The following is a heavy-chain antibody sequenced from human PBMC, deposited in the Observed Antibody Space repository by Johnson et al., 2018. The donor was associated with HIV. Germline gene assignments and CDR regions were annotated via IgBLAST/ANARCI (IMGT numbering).Heavy chain of an antibody. CDR2: IGSAGDT. CDR3: ARVGYSLDAFDI. D-gene: IGHD2-21*01. V-gene: IGHV3-13*01. J-gene: IGHJ3*02. CDR1: GFTFSSYD. Sequence: VQLVESGGGLVQPGGSLRLSCAASGFTFSSYDMHWVRQAPGKGLEWVSAIGSAGDTYYPDSVKGRFTISRDNSKNTLYLQMNSLRAEDTAVYYCARVGYSLDAFDIWGQGTMVTVSS.